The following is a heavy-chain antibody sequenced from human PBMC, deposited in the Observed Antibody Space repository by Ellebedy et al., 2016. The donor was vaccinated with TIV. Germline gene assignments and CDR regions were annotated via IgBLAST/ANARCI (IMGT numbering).Heavy chain of an antibody. V-gene: IGHV4-30-4*01. J-gene: IGHJ4*02. Sequence: SETLSLTCTVSGGSISRGDYYWSWIRQPPGKGLEWIGYINYSGITYYNPSLKSRVTISVDTSKNQFSLTLSSVTAADTAVYYCARARAAAGLFDYWGQGTLVTVSS. CDR3: ARARAAAGLFDY. D-gene: IGHD6-13*01. CDR1: GGSISRGDYY. CDR2: INYSGIT.